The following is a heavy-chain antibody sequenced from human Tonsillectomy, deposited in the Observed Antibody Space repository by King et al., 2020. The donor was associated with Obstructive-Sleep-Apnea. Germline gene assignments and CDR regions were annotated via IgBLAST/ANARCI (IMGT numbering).Heavy chain of an antibody. CDR3: ASGDYYDSSGFTKNDAFDI. CDR2: IYYSGST. Sequence: VQLQESGPGLVKPSQTLSLTCTVSGGSISSGGYYWSWIRQHPGKGLEWIGYIYYSGSTYYNPSLKSRVTISVDTSKNQFSLKLSSVTAADTAVYYCASGDYYDSSGFTKNDAFDIWGHGTMVTVSS. J-gene: IGHJ3*02. CDR1: GGSISSGGYY. V-gene: IGHV4-31*03. D-gene: IGHD3-22*01.